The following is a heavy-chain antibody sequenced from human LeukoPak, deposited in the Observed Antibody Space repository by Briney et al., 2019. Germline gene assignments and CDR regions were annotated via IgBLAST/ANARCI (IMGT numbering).Heavy chain of an antibody. D-gene: IGHD3-3*01. CDR2: FDPEDGET. Sequence: ASVWVSCKVSGYTLTELSMHWVRQAPGKGLEWMGGFDPEDGETIYAQKFQGRVTMTEDTSTDTAYMELSSLRSEDTAVYYCATPGRGYYSSHYFDYWGQGTLVTVSS. CDR3: ATPGRGYYSSHYFDY. J-gene: IGHJ4*02. V-gene: IGHV1-24*01. CDR1: GYTLTELS.